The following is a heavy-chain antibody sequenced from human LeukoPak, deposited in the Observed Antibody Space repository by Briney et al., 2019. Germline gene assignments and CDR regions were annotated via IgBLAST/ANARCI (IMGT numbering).Heavy chain of an antibody. CDR3: ARQPPRGPTMGVY. V-gene: IGHV4-39*01. D-gene: IGHD2-8*01. Sequence: ASETLSLTCTVSGGSISSSSYYWGWIRQPPGKGLEWIGSIYYSGSTYYNPSLKSRVTISVDTSKNQFSLKLSSVTAADTAVYYCARQPPRGPTMGVYWGQGTLVTVSS. CDR1: GGSISSSSYY. J-gene: IGHJ4*02. CDR2: IYYSGST.